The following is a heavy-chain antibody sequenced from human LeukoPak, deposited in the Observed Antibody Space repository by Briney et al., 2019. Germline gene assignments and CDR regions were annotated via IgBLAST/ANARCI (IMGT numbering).Heavy chain of an antibody. V-gene: IGHV3-7*01. D-gene: IGHD6-13*01. J-gene: IGHJ3*02. CDR2: IKQDGSEK. Sequence: PGGSLRLSCAASEFTFSSYWMSWVRQAPGKELEWVANIKQDGSEKYYVDSVKGRFTISRDNAKNSLYLQMNSLRAEETAVYYWAGSWSPCDAFDIWGQGTMVTVSS. CDR1: EFTFSSYW. CDR3: AGSWSPCDAFDI.